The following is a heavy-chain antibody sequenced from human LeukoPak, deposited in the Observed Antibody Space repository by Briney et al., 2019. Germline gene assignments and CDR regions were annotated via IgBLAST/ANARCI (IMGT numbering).Heavy chain of an antibody. CDR2: MNPNSGNT. CDR3: ATDEFRIQDAFDI. Sequence: ASVKVSCKASGYTFTSYDINWVRQATGQGLEWMGWMNPNSGNTGYAQKFQGRVTMTEDTSTDTAYMELSSLRSEDTAVYYCATDEFRIQDAFDIWGQGTMVTVSS. CDR1: GYTFTSYD. D-gene: IGHD2-21*01. J-gene: IGHJ3*02. V-gene: IGHV1-8*01.